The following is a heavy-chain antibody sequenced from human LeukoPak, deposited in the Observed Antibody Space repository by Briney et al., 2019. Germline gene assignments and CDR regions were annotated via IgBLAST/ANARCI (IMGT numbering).Heavy chain of an antibody. CDR1: VGSISSYY. D-gene: IGHD2-2*01. V-gene: IGHV4-59*01. CDR3: ARVSSYCSSTSCYAVYYYYGMDV. J-gene: IGHJ6*02. CDR2: IYYSGST. Sequence: KPSAPLSLPGPVSVGSISSYYGSWIRQPPGKGLEWMGYIYYSGSTTYNPSLKSRVTISVDTSTNQFSLKLSSVTAADTAVYYCARVSSYCSSTSCYAVYYYYGMDVWGRGTTVTVSS.